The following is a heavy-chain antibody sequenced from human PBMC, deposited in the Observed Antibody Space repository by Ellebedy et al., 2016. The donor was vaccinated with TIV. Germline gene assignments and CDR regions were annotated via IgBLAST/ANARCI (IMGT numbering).Heavy chain of an antibody. V-gene: IGHV3-48*02. CDR3: ARGGAARPDY. J-gene: IGHJ4*02. D-gene: IGHD6-6*01. CDR2: ISGSGGGM. CDR1: GFAFSQYG. Sequence: GGSLRLSXTVSGFAFSQYGINWVRQAPGKGLQWVSYISGSGGGMTYADSVKGRFTISRDNAKNSLYLHMNSLRDEDTAVYYCARGGAARPDYWGPGTLVTVSS.